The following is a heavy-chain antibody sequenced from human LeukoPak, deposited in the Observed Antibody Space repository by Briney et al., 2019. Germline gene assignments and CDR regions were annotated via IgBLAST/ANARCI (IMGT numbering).Heavy chain of an antibody. Sequence: RSQTLSLTCTVAGGSISSSSYYWGWIRQPPWNGLQWLGGVYYSGTTNYNPSLKSRVTISVDTSKNQSSLKLSSVTAADTAVYYCARHIITDFWSGYPPYYYYGMDVWGQGTTVTVSS. V-gene: IGHV4-39*01. CDR3: ARHIITDFWSGYPPYYYYGMDV. CDR1: GGSISSSSYY. CDR2: VYYSGTT. J-gene: IGHJ6*02. D-gene: IGHD3-3*01.